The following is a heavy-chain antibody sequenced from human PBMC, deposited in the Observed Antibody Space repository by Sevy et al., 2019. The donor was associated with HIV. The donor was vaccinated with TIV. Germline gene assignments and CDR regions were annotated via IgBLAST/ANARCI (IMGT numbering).Heavy chain of an antibody. CDR1: GFTFSSYA. CDR2: ISGSGGST. J-gene: IGHJ4*02. D-gene: IGHD3-9*01. V-gene: IGHV3-23*01. CDR3: AKERGDYDIVTGTFDY. Sequence: GGSLRLSCAASGFTFSSYAMSWVRQAPGKGLEWVSAISGSGGSTYYADSVKGRFTISRDNSKNTLYLQMNSLKAEDTAVYYSAKERGDYDIVTGTFDYWGQGTLVTVSS.